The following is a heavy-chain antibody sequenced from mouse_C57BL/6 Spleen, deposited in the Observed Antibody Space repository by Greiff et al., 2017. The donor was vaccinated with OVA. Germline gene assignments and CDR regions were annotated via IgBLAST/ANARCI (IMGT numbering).Heavy chain of an antibody. D-gene: IGHD1-1*01. Sequence: VKLVESGAELVRPGTSVKMSCKASGYTFTNYWIGWAKQRPGHGLEWIGDIYPGGGYTNYNEKFKGKATLTADKSSSTAYMQFSSLTSEDSAIYYCARLGSGNYYAMDYWGQGTSVTVSS. CDR1: GYTFTNYW. V-gene: IGHV1-63*01. CDR3: ARLGSGNYYAMDY. J-gene: IGHJ4*01. CDR2: IYPGGGYT.